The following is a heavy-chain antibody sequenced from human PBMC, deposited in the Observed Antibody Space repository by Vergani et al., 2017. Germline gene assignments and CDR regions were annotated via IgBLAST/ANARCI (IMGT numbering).Heavy chain of an antibody. J-gene: IGHJ6*02. CDR2: IKQDGSEK. D-gene: IGHD3-10*01. V-gene: IGHV3-7*01. Sequence: EVQLVESGGGLVQPGGSLRLSCAASGFTFSSYWMSWVRQAPGKGLEWVANIKQDGSEKYYVDSVKGRFTISRDNAKNSLYLQMNSLRAEDTAVYYCARAVWVRGVLVGGYYYYGMDVWGQGTTVTVSS. CDR1: GFTFSSYW. CDR3: ARAVWVRGVLVGGYYYYGMDV.